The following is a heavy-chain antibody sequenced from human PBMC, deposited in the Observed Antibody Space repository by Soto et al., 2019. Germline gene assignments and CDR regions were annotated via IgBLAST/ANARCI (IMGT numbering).Heavy chain of an antibody. V-gene: IGHV3-7*01. CDR3: ASDERTGDFDY. D-gene: IGHD3-10*01. Sequence: GGSLRLSCAASGFTFSSYWMSWVRQAPGKGLEWVANIKQDGSEKYYVDSVKGRCTIARDNAKNSLYLQMNSLRAEDTAVYYCASDERTGDFDYWGQGSRVTVSS. CDR2: IKQDGSEK. CDR1: GFTFSSYW. J-gene: IGHJ4*02.